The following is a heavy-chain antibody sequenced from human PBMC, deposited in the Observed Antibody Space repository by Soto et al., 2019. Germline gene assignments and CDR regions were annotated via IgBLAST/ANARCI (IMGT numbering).Heavy chain of an antibody. CDR2: INWNVGST. D-gene: IGHD3-3*01. V-gene: IGHV3-20*01. CDR3: ASVFFRVEDGIRGSVPVSAFLLNRSSDL. Sequence: KGLEWVSGINWNVGSTGYADSVKGRFTIARDNAKNSLYLQMNSLRAEDTALYHCASVFFRVEDGIRGSVPVSAFLLNRSSDL. J-gene: IGHJ2*01.